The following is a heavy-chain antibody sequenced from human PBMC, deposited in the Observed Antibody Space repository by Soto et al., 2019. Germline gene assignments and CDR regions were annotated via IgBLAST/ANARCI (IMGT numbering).Heavy chain of an antibody. CDR2: ISSDGSKK. V-gene: IGHV3-30*18. CDR3: VKVRSSAWYYVFDV. CDR1: GFTFRSYD. D-gene: IGHD6-19*01. J-gene: IGHJ3*01. Sequence: GGSLRLSCEASGFTFRSYDIHWVRQAPGKGQEWVASISSDGSKKYYADSVKGRFTISRDNSNNTLYLEMSTLRAEDTALYHCVKVRSSAWYYVFDVWGQGTMVTVSS.